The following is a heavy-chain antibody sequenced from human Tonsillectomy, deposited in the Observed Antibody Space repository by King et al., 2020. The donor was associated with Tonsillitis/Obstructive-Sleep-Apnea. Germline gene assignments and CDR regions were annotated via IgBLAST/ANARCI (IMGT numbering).Heavy chain of an antibody. CDR1: GYIFTSYW. Sequence: EVQLVQSGAEVKKPGESLRISCKGSGYIFTSYWISWVRQMPGKGLEWMGRIDPSDSYTNYSPSFQGHVTISADKSISTAYLQWSSLKASDTAIYYCASSQVGARDYWGQGTLVTVSS. CDR3: ASSQVGARDY. D-gene: IGHD1-26*01. CDR2: IDPSDSYT. V-gene: IGHV5-10-1*01. J-gene: IGHJ4*02.